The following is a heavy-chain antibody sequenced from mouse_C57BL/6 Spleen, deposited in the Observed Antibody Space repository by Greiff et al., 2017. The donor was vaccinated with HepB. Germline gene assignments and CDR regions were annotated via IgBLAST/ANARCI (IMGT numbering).Heavy chain of an antibody. Sequence: VQLQQSGPELVKPGASVKISCKASGYAFSSSWMNWVKQRPGKGLEWIGRIYPGDGDTNYNGKFKDKATLTADKSSSTAYMQLSSLTSEDSAVYFCANYYYGSSYDYWGQGTTLTVSS. CDR2: IYPGDGDT. CDR1: GYAFSSSW. D-gene: IGHD1-1*01. J-gene: IGHJ2*01. CDR3: ANYYYGSSYDY. V-gene: IGHV1-82*01.